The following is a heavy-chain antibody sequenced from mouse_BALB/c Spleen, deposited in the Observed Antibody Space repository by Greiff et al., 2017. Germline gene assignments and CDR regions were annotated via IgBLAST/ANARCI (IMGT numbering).Heavy chain of an antibody. CDR3: AIGAIYYDYGHYFDY. CDR1: GYTFTSYN. J-gene: IGHJ2*01. V-gene: IGHV1-12*01. CDR2: IYPGNGDT. D-gene: IGHD2-4*01. Sequence: QVQLQQPGAELVKPGASVKMSCKASGYTFTSYNMHWVKQTPGQGLEWIGAIYPGNGDTSYNQKFKGKATLTADKSSSTAYMQLSSLTSEDSAVYYCAIGAIYYDYGHYFDYWGQGTTLTVSS.